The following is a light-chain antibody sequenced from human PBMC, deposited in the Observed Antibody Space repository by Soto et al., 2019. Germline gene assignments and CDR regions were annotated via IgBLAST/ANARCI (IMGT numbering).Light chain of an antibody. J-gene: IGKJ2*01. CDR2: SAS. Sequence: DIQLTQFPSSLSASVGDRVTITCRASQSINSYLNWYQQKPGKAPKLLIYSASNLQSGVPSRFSGSGSGTDFTLTISSLQPEDFATYYCQQSYSTLPYTFGQGTKVDIK. V-gene: IGKV1-39*01. CDR1: QSINSY. CDR3: QQSYSTLPYT.